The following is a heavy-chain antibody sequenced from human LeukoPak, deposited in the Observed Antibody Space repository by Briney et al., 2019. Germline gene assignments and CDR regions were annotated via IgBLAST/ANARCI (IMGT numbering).Heavy chain of an antibody. D-gene: IGHD6-13*01. J-gene: IGHJ4*02. Sequence: GGSLRLXCAASGFTFSRYWMSWVHQAPGKGLEWVANIKQDGSEKYYVDSVKGRFTISRDNAKISLYLQMNSLRAEDTAIYYCARSAGSSGWYEGYYFDYWGQGTLVTVSS. CDR3: ARSAGSSGWYEGYYFDY. CDR1: GFTFSRYW. V-gene: IGHV3-7*01. CDR2: IKQDGSEK.